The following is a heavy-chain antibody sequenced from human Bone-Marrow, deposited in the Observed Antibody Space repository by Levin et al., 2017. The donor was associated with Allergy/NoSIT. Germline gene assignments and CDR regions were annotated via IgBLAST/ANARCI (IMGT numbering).Heavy chain of an antibody. CDR3: ARDYSNIVVVPAAKDHYYYYGMDV. D-gene: IGHD2-2*01. CDR1: GGSISSYY. CDR2: IYTSGST. V-gene: IGHV4-4*07. J-gene: IGHJ6*02. Sequence: SETLSLTCTVSGGSISSYYWSWIRQPAGKGLEWIGRIYTSGSTNYNPSLKSRVTMSVDTSKNQFSLKLSSVTAADTAVYYCARDYSNIVVVPAAKDHYYYYGMDVWGQGTTVTVSS.